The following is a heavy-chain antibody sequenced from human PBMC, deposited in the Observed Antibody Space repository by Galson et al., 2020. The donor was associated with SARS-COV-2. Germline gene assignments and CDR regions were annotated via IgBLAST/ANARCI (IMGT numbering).Heavy chain of an antibody. CDR3: ASGFRIVPEFWDAFDI. Sequence: SETMSLTCSVSGASISSRGYYWSRIRQLPGQGLQWVGYIYNNGATHYNPSLKGRITISLDNSENQFSLRMTSVTAADTARYYCASGFRIVPEFWDAFDIWGLGTMVTVSS. V-gene: IGHV4-31*03. CDR1: GASISSRGYY. CDR2: IYNNGAT. J-gene: IGHJ3*02. D-gene: IGHD3-3*01.